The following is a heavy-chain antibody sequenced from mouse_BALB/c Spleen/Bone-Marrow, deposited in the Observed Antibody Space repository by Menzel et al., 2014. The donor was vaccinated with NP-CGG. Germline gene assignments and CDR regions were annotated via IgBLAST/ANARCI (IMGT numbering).Heavy chain of an antibody. CDR1: GYVFSTYW. V-gene: IGHV1-80*01. J-gene: IGHJ2*01. CDR2: IYPGDGDT. CDR3: SRGGISVDY. Sequence: QVQLQQPGAELVRPGSSVKISCESSGYVFSTYWINWVKQRPGQGLEWIGQIYPGDGDTDYNGKFKDKATLTADKSSNTAYMQLRSLTSEDSAVYFCSRGGISVDYWGQGTPLTVSA.